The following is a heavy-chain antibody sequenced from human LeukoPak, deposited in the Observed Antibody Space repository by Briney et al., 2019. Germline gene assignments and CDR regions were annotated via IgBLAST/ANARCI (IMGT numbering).Heavy chain of an antibody. Sequence: PSETLSLTCTVSGGSISSYYWSWIRQPPGKGLEWIGYIYDSGSTNYNPSLKSRVTISVDTSKNQFSLKLSSVTAADTAVYYCARVVVVPAAMMYYYYYYMDVWGKGTTVTISS. CDR3: ARVVVVPAAMMYYYYYYMDV. CDR2: IYDSGST. D-gene: IGHD2-2*01. CDR1: GGSISSYY. J-gene: IGHJ6*03. V-gene: IGHV4-59*01.